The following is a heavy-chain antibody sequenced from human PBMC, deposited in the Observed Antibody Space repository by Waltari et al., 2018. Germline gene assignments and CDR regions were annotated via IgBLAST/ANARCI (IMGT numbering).Heavy chain of an antibody. CDR3: ARSVSGPDP. CDR1: GGTFSSYA. D-gene: IGHD2-8*01. Sequence: QVQLVQSGAEVKKPGSSVKVSCKASGGTFSSYAISWVRQAPGQGLEWMGGIIPILGKANYEQRFQGRVTITAEKSTSTAYMELSSLRSEDTAVYYWARSVSGPDPWGQGTLVTVSS. V-gene: IGHV1-69*10. CDR2: IIPILGKA. J-gene: IGHJ5*02.